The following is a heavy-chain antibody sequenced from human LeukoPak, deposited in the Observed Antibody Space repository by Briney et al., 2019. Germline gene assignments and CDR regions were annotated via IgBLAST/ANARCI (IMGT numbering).Heavy chain of an antibody. CDR2: IYPGDSDT. D-gene: IGHD2-8*01. Sequence: GESLKISCKGSGYIFTSYWIGWVRQMPGKGLEWMGMIYPGDSDTRYSPSFQGQDTISADKFITTAYLQWSSLKAPDTAMYYCARLGYCANGVCYALDYWGQGTLVTVSS. CDR3: ARLGYCANGVCYALDY. V-gene: IGHV5-51*01. CDR1: GYIFTSYW. J-gene: IGHJ4*02.